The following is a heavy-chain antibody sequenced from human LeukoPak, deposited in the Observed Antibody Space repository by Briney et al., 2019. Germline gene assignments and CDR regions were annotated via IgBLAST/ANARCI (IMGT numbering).Heavy chain of an antibody. Sequence: PGGSLRLSCAASEFTFSSYAMSWVRQAPGKGLEWVSAISGSGGSTYYADSVKGRFTISRDNSKNTLYLQMNSLRAEDTAVYYCAKDKDCSSTSCYTGPRGITGTTQPDYWGQGTLVTVSS. CDR1: EFTFSSYA. CDR2: ISGSGGST. J-gene: IGHJ4*02. CDR3: AKDKDCSSTSCYTGPRGITGTTQPDY. V-gene: IGHV3-23*01. D-gene: IGHD2-2*02.